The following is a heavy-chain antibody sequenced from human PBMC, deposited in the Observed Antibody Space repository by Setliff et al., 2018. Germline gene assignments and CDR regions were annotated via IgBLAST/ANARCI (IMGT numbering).Heavy chain of an antibody. J-gene: IGHJ4*02. V-gene: IGHV1-18*01. D-gene: IGHD6-13*01. CDR2: ISVYSGNA. Sequence: GASVKVSCKASGYSFSDSAVSWVRQAPGQGLEWVGWISVYSGNAYYAQKLQDRATLTTDTSTTTAYLELGSLRPDDTAVYYCARAGLAAAGRKGVFDHWGQGTLVTVSS. CDR1: GYSFSDSA. CDR3: ARAGLAAAGRKGVFDH.